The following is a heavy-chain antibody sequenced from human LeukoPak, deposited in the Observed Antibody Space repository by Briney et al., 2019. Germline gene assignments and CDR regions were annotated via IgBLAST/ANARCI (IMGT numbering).Heavy chain of an antibody. CDR3: AKGVHSSGWPNWFDP. Sequence: PGGSLRLSCAASGFTFSAYGMQWVRQAPGKGLEWVAFIRDDGSNKYYADSVKGRFTISRDNPKNTLYLQMNSLRPEDTAVYYCAKGVHSSGWPNWFDPWGQGTLVTVSS. J-gene: IGHJ5*02. CDR2: IRDDGSNK. CDR1: GFTFSAYG. V-gene: IGHV3-30*02. D-gene: IGHD6-19*01.